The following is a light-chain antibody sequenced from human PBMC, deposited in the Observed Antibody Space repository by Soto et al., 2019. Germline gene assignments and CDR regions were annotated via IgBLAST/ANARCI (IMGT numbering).Light chain of an antibody. CDR2: DAS. V-gene: IGKV1-33*01. Sequence: DIQMIQSPSSLSASVGDRVTITCQASQEISNYLNWYQQKPGKAAKLLIYDASTLERGVPSRFRGRGSGTDVTFTISSLQPDDFATYYCQQYDHLPLTFGRGTMVQIK. CDR1: QEISNY. J-gene: IGKJ1*01. CDR3: QQYDHLPLT.